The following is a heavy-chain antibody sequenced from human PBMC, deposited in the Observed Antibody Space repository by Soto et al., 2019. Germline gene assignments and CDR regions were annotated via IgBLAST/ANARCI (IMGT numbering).Heavy chain of an antibody. J-gene: IGHJ6*02. V-gene: IGHV1-46*01. CDR1: GYTYTSYY. Sequence: ASVKVSCKASGYTYTSYYMQWVRQAPGQGLEWMGIINPSGGSTSYAQKFQGRVTMTRDTSTSTVYMELSSLRSEDTAVYYCARDREGLGYNWNPPLYYYYGMDVWGQGTTVTVSS. D-gene: IGHD1-1*01. CDR3: ARDREGLGYNWNPPLYYYYGMDV. CDR2: INPSGGST.